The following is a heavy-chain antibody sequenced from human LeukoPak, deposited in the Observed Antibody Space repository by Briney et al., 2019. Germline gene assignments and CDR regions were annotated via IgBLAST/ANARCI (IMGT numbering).Heavy chain of an antibody. J-gene: IGHJ6*02. Sequence: GGSLRLSCAVSGFIFSSFGMHWVRQAPGKGLEWVAVISYDGRNKYYADSVKGRFTISRDNSKNTLYLQMNSLRAEDTAVYYCAKEKPWFGELLLSMDVWGQGTTVTVPS. CDR1: GFIFSSFG. V-gene: IGHV3-30*18. CDR3: AKEKPWFGELLLSMDV. CDR2: ISYDGRNK. D-gene: IGHD3-10*01.